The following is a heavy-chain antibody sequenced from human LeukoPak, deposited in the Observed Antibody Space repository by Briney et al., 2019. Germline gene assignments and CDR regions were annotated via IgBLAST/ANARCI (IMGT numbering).Heavy chain of an antibody. V-gene: IGHV5-51*01. CDR3: ARRYCSGGTCYFDY. J-gene: IGHJ4*02. Sequence: GESLKITCQVSGYTFTSSWIGWRRQMPGKGLEWMGIIYPADSDTRYKPSFEGQVTISADKSISTAYLQWSSLKASDTAMYYCARRYCSGGTCYFDYWGQGTLVTVSS. CDR1: GYTFTSSW. D-gene: IGHD2-15*01. CDR2: IYPADSDT.